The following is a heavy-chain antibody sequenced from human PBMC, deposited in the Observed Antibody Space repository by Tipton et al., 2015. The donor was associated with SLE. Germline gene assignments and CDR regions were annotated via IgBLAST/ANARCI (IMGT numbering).Heavy chain of an antibody. J-gene: IGHJ6*02. CDR2: ITTSSTYI. CDR3: AGALALYGMDV. Sequence: SLRLSCTASGFSFSSYSMNWVRQAPGKGLEWVSSITTSSTYIYYEDSVKGRFTISRDNARDSLYLQMNSLRAEDTAVYYCAGALALYGMDVWGQGTTVTVSS. CDR1: GFSFSSYS. V-gene: IGHV3-21*01.